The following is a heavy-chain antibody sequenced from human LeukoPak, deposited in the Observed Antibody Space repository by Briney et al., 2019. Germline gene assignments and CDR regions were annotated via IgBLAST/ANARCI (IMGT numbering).Heavy chain of an antibody. CDR2: ISWNSGSI. D-gene: IGHD5-18*01. CDR3: AKVLNRRAIVTGVNFDY. Sequence: SLRLSCAASGFTFDDYAMHWVRQAPGKGLEWVSSISWNSGSIGYADSVKGRFTISRDNAKNSLYLQMNSLRAEDTALYYCAKVLNRRAIVTGVNFDYWGQGTLVTVSS. V-gene: IGHV3-9*01. CDR1: GFTFDDYA. J-gene: IGHJ4*02.